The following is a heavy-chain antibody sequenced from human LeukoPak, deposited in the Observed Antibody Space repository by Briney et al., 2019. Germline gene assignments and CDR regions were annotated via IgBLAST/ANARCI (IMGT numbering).Heavy chain of an antibody. CDR1: GFTFSSYA. CDR2: ISGSGGST. D-gene: IGHD5-12*01. V-gene: IGHV3-23*01. J-gene: IGHJ4*02. CDR3: AKDGYGPLTPADYFDY. Sequence: GGSLRLSCAASGFTFSSYAMSWVRQAPGKGLEWVSAISGSGGSTYYADSVKGRFTISRDNSKNTLYLQMNSLRAEDTAVYYCAKDGYGPLTPADYFDYWGQGTLVTVSS.